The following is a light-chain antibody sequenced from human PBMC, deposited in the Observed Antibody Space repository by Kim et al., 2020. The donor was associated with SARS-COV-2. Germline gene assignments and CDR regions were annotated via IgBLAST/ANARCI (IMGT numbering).Light chain of an antibody. J-gene: IGLJ3*02. CDR2: GNS. V-gene: IGLV1-40*01. CDR3: QSYDSSLSGWV. CDR1: SSNIGAGYD. Sequence: QPVLTQPPSVSGAPGQRVTTSCTGSSSNIGAGYDVHWYQQLPGTAPKLLIYGNSNRPSGVPDRFSGSKSGTPASLAITGLQAEDEADYFCQSYDSSLSGWVFGGGTKLTVL.